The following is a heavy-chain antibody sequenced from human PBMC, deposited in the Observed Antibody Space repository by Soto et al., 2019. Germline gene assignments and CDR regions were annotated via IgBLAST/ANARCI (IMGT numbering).Heavy chain of an antibody. CDR1: GGSFSGYY. D-gene: IGHD2-21*02. CDR3: ARGWVVTPRWFDP. CDR2: INHSGST. J-gene: IGHJ5*02. Sequence: SETLSLTCAVYGGSFSGYYWSWIRQPPGKGLEWIGEINHSGSTNYNPSLKSRVTISVDTSKNQLSLKLSSVTAADTAVYYCARGWVVTPRWFDPWGQGTLVTVSS. V-gene: IGHV4-34*01.